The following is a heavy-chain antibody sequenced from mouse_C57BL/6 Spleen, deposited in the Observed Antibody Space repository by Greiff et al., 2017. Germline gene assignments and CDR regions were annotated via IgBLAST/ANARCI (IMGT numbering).Heavy chain of an antibody. CDR2: ITPSSGYT. D-gene: IGHD1-1*01. CDR3: ATLITTVVATYYFDY. Sequence: QVQLQQSGAELAKPGASVKLSCKASGYTFTSYWMHWVKQRPGQGLEWIGYITPSSGYTKYNQKFKDKATLTADKSSSTAYMQLSSLTYEDSAVYYCATLITTVVATYYFDYWGQGTTLTVSS. J-gene: IGHJ2*01. V-gene: IGHV1-7*01. CDR1: GYTFTSYW.